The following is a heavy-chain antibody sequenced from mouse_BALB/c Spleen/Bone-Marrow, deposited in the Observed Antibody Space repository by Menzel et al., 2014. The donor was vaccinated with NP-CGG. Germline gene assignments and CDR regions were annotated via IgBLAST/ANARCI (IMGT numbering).Heavy chain of an antibody. D-gene: IGHD1-2*01. J-gene: IGHJ2*01. CDR1: GFNIKDTY. CDR2: IDPANGNT. Sequence: EVHLVESGAELVKPGASVKLSCTASGFNIKDTYMHWVKQRPEQGLEWIGRIDPANGNTKYDPKFQGKATITADTSSNTAYLQLSRLTSEDTAVYYCARYRLGTYFDYWGQGTTLTVSS. V-gene: IGHV14-3*02. CDR3: ARYRLGTYFDY.